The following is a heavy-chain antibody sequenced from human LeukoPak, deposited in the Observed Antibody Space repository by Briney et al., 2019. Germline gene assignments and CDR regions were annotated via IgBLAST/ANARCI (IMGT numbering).Heavy chain of an antibody. CDR1: GGSISSSSYY. J-gene: IGHJ4*02. Sequence: SETLSLTCTVSGGSISSSSYYWGWIRQPPGKGLEWIGSMYYSGSTYYNPSLKSRVTISVDTSKNQFSLKLSSVTAADTAVYYCAIVGATHFDYWGQGTLVTVSS. D-gene: IGHD1-26*01. CDR3: AIVGATHFDY. CDR2: MYYSGST. V-gene: IGHV4-39*07.